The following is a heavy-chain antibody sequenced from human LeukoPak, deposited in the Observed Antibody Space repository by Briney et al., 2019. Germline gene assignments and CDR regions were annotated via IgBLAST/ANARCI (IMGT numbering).Heavy chain of an antibody. D-gene: IGHD6-13*01. Sequence: PSETLSLTCAVSGGSISSGGYSWRWLRQPPGTGLEWIGYIYHSGSTYYNPSLKSRVTISVDRSKNQFSLKLSSVTAADTAVYYCASKGGVAYSSSSGAFDIWGQGTMVTVSS. CDR1: GGSISSGGYS. CDR2: IYHSGST. J-gene: IGHJ3*02. CDR3: ASKGGVAYSSSSGAFDI. V-gene: IGHV4-30-2*01.